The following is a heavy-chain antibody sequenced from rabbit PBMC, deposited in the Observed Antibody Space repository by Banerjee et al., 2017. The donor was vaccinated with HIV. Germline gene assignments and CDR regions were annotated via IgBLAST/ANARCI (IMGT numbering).Heavy chain of an antibody. V-gene: IGHV1S45*01. J-gene: IGHJ4*01. CDR2: IYTDSGST. CDR3: ARVWAL. CDR1: GFDFSSNA. Sequence: QEQLEESGGDLVKPEGSLTLTCTASGFDFSSNAMCWVRQAPGKGLEWIACIYTDSGSTYYASWVNGRFTISKTSSTTVTLQMTTVTAADTATYFCARVWALWGPGTLVTVS. D-gene: IGHD5-1*01.